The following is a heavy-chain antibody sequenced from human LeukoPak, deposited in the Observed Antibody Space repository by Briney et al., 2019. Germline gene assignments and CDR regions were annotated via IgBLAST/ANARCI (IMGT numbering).Heavy chain of an antibody. Sequence: ASVKVSCKASGYTFTSYDINWVRQATGQGLEWMGWMNPNSGNTGYAQKFQGRVTITRNTSISTAYMELSSLRSEDTAVYYCARVGSIAAAGNYYYYYYYMDVWGKGTTVTVSS. CDR2: MNPNSGNT. CDR3: ARVGSIAAAGNYYYYYYYMDV. D-gene: IGHD6-13*01. V-gene: IGHV1-8*03. J-gene: IGHJ6*03. CDR1: GYTFTSYD.